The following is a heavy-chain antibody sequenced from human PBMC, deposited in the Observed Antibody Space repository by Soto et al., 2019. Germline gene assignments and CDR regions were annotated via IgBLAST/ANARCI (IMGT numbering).Heavy chain of an antibody. CDR1: GYSFTSYW. D-gene: IGHD2-2*01. J-gene: IGHJ6*02. CDR3: ARHYCSSTSCYPVYYYYYGMDV. Sequence: RGESLKISCKGSGYSFTSYWIGWVRQMPGKGLEWMGIIYPGDSDIRYSPSFQGQVTISADKSISTAYLQWSSLKASDTAMYYCARHYCSSTSCYPVYYYYYGMDVWGQGTTVTVSS. CDR2: IYPGDSDI. V-gene: IGHV5-51*01.